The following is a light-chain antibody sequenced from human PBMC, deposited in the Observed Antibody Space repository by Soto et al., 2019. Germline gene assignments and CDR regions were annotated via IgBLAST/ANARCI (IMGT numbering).Light chain of an antibody. CDR1: QSVSSY. J-gene: IGKJ4*01. V-gene: IGKV3-11*01. CDR2: DAT. CDR3: QQRSDWPPT. Sequence: EIVLTQSPATLSLSPGERATLSYRASQSVSSYLAWYQQKPGQAPGLLIYDATNRATGIPARFSGSGSGTDFTLTISSLEPEDFAVYYCQQRSDWPPTFGGGTKVEIK.